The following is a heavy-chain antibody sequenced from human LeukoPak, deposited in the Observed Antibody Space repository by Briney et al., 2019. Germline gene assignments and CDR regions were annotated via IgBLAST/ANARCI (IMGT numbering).Heavy chain of an antibody. Sequence: QPGGSLRLTCAASGFTFSDYAMNWVRQAPGKGLEWVSTISQGTYYVDSVKGRFTISRDNSKNTLYLQMHSLRAEDKAVYYCASSWTIAVAGRKYYFQYWGQGTLVTVSS. V-gene: IGHV3-23*01. D-gene: IGHD6-19*01. J-gene: IGHJ4*02. CDR1: GFTFSDYA. CDR3: ASSWTIAVAGRKYYFQY. CDR2: ISQGT.